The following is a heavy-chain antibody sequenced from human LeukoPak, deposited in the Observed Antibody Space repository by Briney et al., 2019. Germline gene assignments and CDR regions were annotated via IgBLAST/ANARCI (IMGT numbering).Heavy chain of an antibody. Sequence: PGGSVRLSCAASGFTFSSYAMSWVRQAPGKGLEWVSAISGSGGSTYYADSVKGRFTISRDNSKNTLYLQMNSLRAEDTAVYYCARGSDYGDYGGHFDYWGQGTLVTVSS. J-gene: IGHJ4*02. CDR3: ARGSDYGDYGGHFDY. D-gene: IGHD4-17*01. V-gene: IGHV3-23*01. CDR2: ISGSGGST. CDR1: GFTFSSYA.